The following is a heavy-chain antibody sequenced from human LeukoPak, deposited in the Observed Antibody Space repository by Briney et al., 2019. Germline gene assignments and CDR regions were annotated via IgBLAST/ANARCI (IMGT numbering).Heavy chain of an antibody. D-gene: IGHD5-12*01. CDR3: ARVKGYSGHGFDY. CDR2: IYYNGST. CDR1: GGSISRYY. J-gene: IGHJ4*02. V-gene: IGHV4-59*01. Sequence: PSETLSLTCTVSGGSISRYYWTWIRRPPGKGLEWIGYIYYNGSTKYNPSLKSRVTMSVDTSKNQFSLNLSSVTPAGTAVYYCARVKGYSGHGFDYWGQGTLVTVSS.